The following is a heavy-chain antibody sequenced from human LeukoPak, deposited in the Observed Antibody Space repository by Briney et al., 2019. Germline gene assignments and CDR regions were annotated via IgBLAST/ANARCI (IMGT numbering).Heavy chain of an antibody. CDR3: ARGQLHLWGAYYYDSSGYFDY. V-gene: IGHV1-69*05. CDR2: IIPIFGTA. J-gene: IGHJ4*02. D-gene: IGHD3-22*01. Sequence: SVKVSCXASGGTFSSYAISWVRQAPGQGLEWMGRIIPIFGTANYAQKFQGRVTTTTDESTSTAYMELSSLRSEDTAVYYCARGQLHLWGAYYYDSSGYFDYWGQGTLVTVSS. CDR1: GGTFSSYA.